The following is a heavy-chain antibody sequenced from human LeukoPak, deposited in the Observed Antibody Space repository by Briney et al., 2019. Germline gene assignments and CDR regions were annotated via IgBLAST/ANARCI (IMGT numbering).Heavy chain of an antibody. CDR2: INTKSGRI. CDR1: GYSFTDYY. V-gene: IGHV1-2*02. CDR3: ARADFIDAGPYLIGP. Sequence: ASVKVSCQTSGYSFTDYYIHWVRQAPGQGLEWMGWINTKSGRISSARKFQGRVTMTRDPSITTVYMDMAWLTSDDTAIYFCARADFIDAGPYLIGPWGQGTLVTVSS. J-gene: IGHJ5*02. D-gene: IGHD3-3*01.